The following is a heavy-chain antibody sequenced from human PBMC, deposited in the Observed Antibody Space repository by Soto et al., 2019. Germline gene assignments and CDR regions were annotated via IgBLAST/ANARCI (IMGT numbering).Heavy chain of an antibody. CDR2: INPNSGGT. CDR3: ARDCDVVVPDALNWFDR. Sequence: ASVKVSCKASGYTFTGYYMHWVRQAPGQGLEWMGWINPNSGGTNYAQKFQGRVTMTRDTSISTAYMELSRLRSDDTAVYYCARDCDVVVPDALNWFDRWGKGTLVTVSS. V-gene: IGHV1-2*02. CDR1: GYTFTGYY. J-gene: IGHJ5*02. D-gene: IGHD2-2*01.